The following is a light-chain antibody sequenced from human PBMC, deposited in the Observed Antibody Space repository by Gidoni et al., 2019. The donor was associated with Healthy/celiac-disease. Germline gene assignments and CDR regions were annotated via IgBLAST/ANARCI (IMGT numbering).Light chain of an antibody. J-gene: IGLJ2*01. CDR1: SSDVCGYNY. CDR2: EVS. V-gene: IGLV2-14*01. CDR3: SSYTSSSTLVV. Sequence: QSALTQPASVSGCPAQSITISCTGTSSDVCGYNYVSWYQQHPGKAPKLMIYEVSNRPSGVSNRFSGSKSGNTASLTISGLQAEDEADYYCSSYTSSSTLVVFGGGTKLTVL.